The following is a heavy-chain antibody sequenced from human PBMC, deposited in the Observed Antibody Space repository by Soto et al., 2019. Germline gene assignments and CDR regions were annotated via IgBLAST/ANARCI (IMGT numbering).Heavy chain of an antibody. CDR2: INPSGGST. D-gene: IGHD3-16*01. Sequence: QVQLVQSGAEVKKPGASVKVSCKASGYTFTSYYMHWVRQAPGQGLEWMGIINPSGGSTSYAQKFQGRATMTRDTSTSTVYMELSSLRSEDTAVYYCASAGGGNWFDPWGQGTLVTVSS. J-gene: IGHJ5*02. CDR3: ASAGGGNWFDP. V-gene: IGHV1-46*01. CDR1: GYTFTSYY.